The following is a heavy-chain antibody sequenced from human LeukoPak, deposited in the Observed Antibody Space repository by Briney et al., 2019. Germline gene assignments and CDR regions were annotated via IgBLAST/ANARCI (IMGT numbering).Heavy chain of an antibody. CDR1: GFTFDDYA. J-gene: IGHJ4*02. Sequence: GRSLRLSCAASGFTFDDYAMHWVRQAPGKGLEWVSGISWNSGSIGYADSVKGRFTISRDNAKNSLYLQMNSLRAEDTALYYCAKAGYSSGWHDFDYWGQGTLVTVSS. D-gene: IGHD6-19*01. CDR3: AKAGYSSGWHDFDY. V-gene: IGHV3-9*01. CDR2: ISWNSGSI.